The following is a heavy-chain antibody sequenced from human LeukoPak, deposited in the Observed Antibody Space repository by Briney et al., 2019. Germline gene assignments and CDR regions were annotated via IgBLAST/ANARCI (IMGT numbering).Heavy chain of an antibody. D-gene: IGHD2-15*01. CDR1: GGSISSYF. CDR2: IYYSGRT. J-gene: IGHJ6*03. V-gene: IGHV4-59*08. Sequence: SETLSLTCTVSGGSISSYFWTWIRQPPGKGLEWIGYIYYSGRTNYHPSLKSRVTISVDTSKNQFSLKLSSVTAADTAVYYCASTYCSGGSCFPWGYYYYYMDVWGKGTTVTISS. CDR3: ASTYCSGGSCFPWGYYYYYMDV.